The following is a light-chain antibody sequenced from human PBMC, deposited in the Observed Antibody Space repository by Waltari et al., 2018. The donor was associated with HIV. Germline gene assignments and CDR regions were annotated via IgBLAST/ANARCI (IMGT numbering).Light chain of an antibody. V-gene: IGLV1-40*01. J-gene: IGLJ1*01. CDR2: GNN. CDR3: QSYDSDLGGSYV. CDR1: SSNIGAGYD. Sequence: QSVLTQPPSVSGAPGQRVTISCTGSSSNIGAGYDVHWYQQLPGTAPKLLIYGNNNRPSGVPDRFSASKSDTSASLTITGLQAEHEGDYYCQSYDSDLGGSYVFGTRTKVSVL.